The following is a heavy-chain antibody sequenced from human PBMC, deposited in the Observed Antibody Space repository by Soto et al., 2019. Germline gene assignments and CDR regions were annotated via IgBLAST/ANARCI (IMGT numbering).Heavy chain of an antibody. D-gene: IGHD3-3*01. CDR2: ISSSSSYI. V-gene: IGHV3-21*01. CDR3: ARDGKFFYFDY. CDR1: GFTFSSYS. Sequence: GGSLRLSCAASGFTFSSYSMNWVRQAPGKGLEWVSSISSSSSYIYYADSVKGRFTISRDNAKNSLYLQMNSLRAEDTAVYYCARDGKFFYFDYWGQGTLVTVSS. J-gene: IGHJ4*02.